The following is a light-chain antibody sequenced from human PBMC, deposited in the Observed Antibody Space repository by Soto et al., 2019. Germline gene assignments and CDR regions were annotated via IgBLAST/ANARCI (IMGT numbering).Light chain of an antibody. CDR2: DNN. CDR1: SSNIGNNY. J-gene: IGLJ1*01. V-gene: IGLV1-51*01. Sequence: QSVLTQPPSVSAAPGQKVTISRSGSSSNIGNNYVSWYQQLPGTAPKLLIYDNNKRPSGIPDRFSGSKSGTSATLGITGLQTGDEADYYCGTWDSSLSALYVFGTGTKLTVL. CDR3: GTWDSSLSALYV.